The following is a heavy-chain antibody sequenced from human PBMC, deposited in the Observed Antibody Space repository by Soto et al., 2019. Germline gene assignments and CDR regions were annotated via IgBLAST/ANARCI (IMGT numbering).Heavy chain of an antibody. Sequence: ASVKVSCKASGYTFTGYYMHWVRQAPGQGLEWMGWINPNSGGTNYAQKFQGWVTMTRDTSISTAYMELSRLRSDDTAVYYCARGIAAPGNSYWFDPWGQGTLVTVSS. CDR2: INPNSGGT. CDR3: ARGIAAPGNSYWFDP. D-gene: IGHD6-13*01. V-gene: IGHV1-2*04. J-gene: IGHJ5*02. CDR1: GYTFTGYY.